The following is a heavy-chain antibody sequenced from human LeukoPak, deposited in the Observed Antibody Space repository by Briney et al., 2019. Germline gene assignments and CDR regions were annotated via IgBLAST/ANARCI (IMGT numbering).Heavy chain of an antibody. CDR3: ARAMGYYDFWSGYYSSYYMDV. Sequence: SETLSLTCTVSGDSISSSSYYWGWIRQPPGKGLEWIGSINYSVSTYYNPSLKSRITISVDTSRNQFSLKLTSVTAADTAVYYCARAMGYYDFWSGYYSSYYMDVWGKGTTVTVSS. J-gene: IGHJ6*03. V-gene: IGHV4-39*07. D-gene: IGHD3-3*01. CDR1: GDSISSSSYY. CDR2: INYSVST.